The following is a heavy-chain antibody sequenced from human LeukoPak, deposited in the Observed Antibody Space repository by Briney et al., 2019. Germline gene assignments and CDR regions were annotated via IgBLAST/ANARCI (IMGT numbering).Heavy chain of an antibody. CDR3: AWSRYSYGPFDL. D-gene: IGHD5-18*01. CDR1: GGSISSSY. J-gene: IGHJ2*01. CDR2: IYYSGST. Sequence: SETLSLTCTVSGGSISSSYWSWILQSPGKGLEWIGYIYYSGSTYYNPSLKSRVTMSIDPSKKQFSLKLRSVTAADSAVFYCAWSRYSYGPFDLWGRGTPVTVSS. V-gene: IGHV4-59*08.